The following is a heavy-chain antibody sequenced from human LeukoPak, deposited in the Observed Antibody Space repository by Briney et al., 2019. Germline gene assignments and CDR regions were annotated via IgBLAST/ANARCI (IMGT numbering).Heavy chain of an antibody. CDR3: ARGPRIDP. CDR2: VHPNSGNT. Sequence: VKVSFMTSGYPFTTWEINWVRPAAGQGLEWMRWVHPNSGNTAYAQKFQGRATMTTDTSISTAYMELSGLKSDDTAVYFCARGPRIDPWGQGTLVTVSS. V-gene: IGHV1-8*01. CDR1: GYPFTTWE. J-gene: IGHJ5*02.